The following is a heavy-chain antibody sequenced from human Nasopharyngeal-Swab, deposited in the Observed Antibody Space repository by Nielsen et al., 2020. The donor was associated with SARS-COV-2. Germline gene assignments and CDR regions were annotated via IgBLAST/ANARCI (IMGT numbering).Heavy chain of an antibody. CDR3: ARGAIGRDRRSYYYYGMDV. Sequence: ASVKVSCKASGYTFTSYGISWVRQAPAQGLEWMGWISAYNGNTNYAQKLQGRVTMTTDTSTSTAYMELRSLRSDDTAVYYCARGAIGRDRRSYYYYGMDVWGQGTTVTVSS. CDR1: GYTFTSYG. V-gene: IGHV1-18*01. J-gene: IGHJ6*02. CDR2: ISAYNGNT. D-gene: IGHD2-21*02.